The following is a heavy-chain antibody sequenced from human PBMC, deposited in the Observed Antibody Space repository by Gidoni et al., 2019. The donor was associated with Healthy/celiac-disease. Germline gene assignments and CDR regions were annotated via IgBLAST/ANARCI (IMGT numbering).Heavy chain of an antibody. V-gene: IGHV4-30-4*01. CDR1: GGSISSDDYY. D-gene: IGHD6-6*01. CDR3: ANQLVGYYFDY. Sequence: QVQLQESGPGLVKPSQTLSLTCTVSGGSISSDDYYWSWIRQPPGKGLEWIGYISYSGSTYYNPSLKSRLTISVDTSKNQFPLKLSSVTAADTAVYYCANQLVGYYFDYWGQGTLVTVSS. J-gene: IGHJ4*02. CDR2: ISYSGST.